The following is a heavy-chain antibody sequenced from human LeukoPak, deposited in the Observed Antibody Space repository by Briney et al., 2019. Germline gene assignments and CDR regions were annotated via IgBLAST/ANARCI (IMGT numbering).Heavy chain of an antibody. CDR1: GGYISSYY. V-gene: IGHV4-59*12. Sequence: SETLSLTCTVSGGYISSYYWSWIRQPPGKGLEWIGYIYYSGSSNYNPSLKSRVTISVDTSKNQFSLKLSSVTAADTAVYYCAREGYGDYGFDYWGQGTLVTVSS. CDR3: AREGYGDYGFDY. J-gene: IGHJ4*02. CDR2: IYYSGSS. D-gene: IGHD4-17*01.